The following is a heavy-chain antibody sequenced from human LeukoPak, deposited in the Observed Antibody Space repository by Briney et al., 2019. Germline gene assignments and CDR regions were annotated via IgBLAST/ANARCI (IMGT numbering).Heavy chain of an antibody. D-gene: IGHD5-12*01. J-gene: IGHJ5*02. CDR2: IYYSGST. V-gene: IGHV4-59*08. Sequence: SETLSLTCSVSGGSIRNYYWSWIRQPPGKGLEWIGYIYYSGSTNYNPSLKSRVTISVDTSENQFSLKLSSVTAADTALYYCAKYVATGWFDPWGQGTLVTVSS. CDR1: GGSIRNYY. CDR3: AKYVATGWFDP.